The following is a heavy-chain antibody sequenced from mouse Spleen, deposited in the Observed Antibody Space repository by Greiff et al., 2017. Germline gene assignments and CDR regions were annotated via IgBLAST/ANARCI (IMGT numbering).Heavy chain of an antibody. CDR3: ALYYYGSSYGGYAMDY. CDR2: IYPRSGNT. D-gene: IGHD1-1*01. J-gene: IGHJ4*01. Sequence: QVQLKESGAELARPGASVKLSCKASGYTFTSYGISWVKQRTGQGLEWIGEIYPRSGNTYYNEKFKGKATLTADKSSSTAYMELRSLTSEDSAVYFCALYYYGSSYGGYAMDYWGQGTSVTVSS. V-gene: IGHV1-81*01. CDR1: GYTFTSYG.